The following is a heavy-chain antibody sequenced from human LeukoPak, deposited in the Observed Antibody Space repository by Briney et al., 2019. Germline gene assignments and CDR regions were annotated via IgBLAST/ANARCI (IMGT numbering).Heavy chain of an antibody. Sequence: ASVKVSCKFSGYTLTELSMHWVRQAPGKGLAWMGGFDPEDGETIYAQKFQGRVTMTEDTSTDTAYMELSSLRSEDTAVYYCATRNTEREYYFDYWGQGTLVTVSS. CDR3: ATRNTEREYYFDY. CDR2: FDPEDGET. D-gene: IGHD3-10*01. V-gene: IGHV1-24*01. CDR1: GYTLTELS. J-gene: IGHJ4*02.